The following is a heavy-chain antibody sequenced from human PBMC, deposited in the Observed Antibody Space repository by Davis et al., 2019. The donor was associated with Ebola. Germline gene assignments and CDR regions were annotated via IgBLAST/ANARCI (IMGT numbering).Heavy chain of an antibody. CDR3: ARVRGYFDWLLYYYYGMDV. Sequence: SETLSLTCAVYGGSFSGYYWSWIRQPPGKGLEWIGEINHSGSTNYNPSLKSRVTISVDTSKNQFSLKLSSVTAADTAVYYCARVRGYFDWLLYYYYGMDVWGKGTTVTVSS. D-gene: IGHD3-9*01. CDR1: GGSFSGYY. V-gene: IGHV4-34*01. CDR2: INHSGST. J-gene: IGHJ6*04.